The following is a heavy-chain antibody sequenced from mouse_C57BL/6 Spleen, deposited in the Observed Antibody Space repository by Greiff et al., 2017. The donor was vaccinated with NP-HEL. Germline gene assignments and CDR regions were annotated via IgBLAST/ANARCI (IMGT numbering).Heavy chain of an antibody. CDR3: ARIFYDYDEGYAMDY. D-gene: IGHD2-4*01. V-gene: IGHV3-6*01. CDR2: ISYDGSN. CDR1: GYSITSGYY. J-gene: IGHJ4*01. Sequence: EVKLQESGPGLVKPSQSLSLTCSVTGYSITSGYYWNWIRQFPGNKLEWMGYISYDGSNNYNPSLKNRISITRDTSKNQFFLKLNSVTTEDTATYYCARIFYDYDEGYAMDYWGQGTSVTVSS.